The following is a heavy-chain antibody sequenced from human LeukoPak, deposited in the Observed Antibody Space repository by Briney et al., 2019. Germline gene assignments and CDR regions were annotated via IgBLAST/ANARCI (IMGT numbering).Heavy chain of an antibody. CDR3: ARRALGELFHCDY. D-gene: IGHD3-10*01. CDR1: GFTFRSYA. CDR2: ISGSGGGT. V-gene: IGHV3-23*01. J-gene: IGHJ4*02. Sequence: PGGSLTLTCAASGFTFRSYAMRWVRQAPGPGLEWVSSISGSGGGTYYADSVKGRFTISRDNSKNTVYLQMNGLGAEDTAVYFCARRALGELFHCDYWGQGTLVTVSS.